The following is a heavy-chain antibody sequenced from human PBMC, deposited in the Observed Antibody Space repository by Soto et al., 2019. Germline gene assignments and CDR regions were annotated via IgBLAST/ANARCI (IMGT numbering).Heavy chain of an antibody. CDR2: ISGSGGST. CDR1: GFTFSSYA. CDR3: AKNFRSSSWLSDWFDP. D-gene: IGHD6-13*01. V-gene: IGHV3-23*01. Sequence: EVQLLESGGGLVQPGGSLRLSCAASGFTFSSYAMSWVRQAPGKGLEWVSAISGSGGSTYYADSVKGRVTISRDNSKNTLYLQMNSLRAEDTAVYYCAKNFRSSSWLSDWFDPWGQGTLVTVSS. J-gene: IGHJ5*02.